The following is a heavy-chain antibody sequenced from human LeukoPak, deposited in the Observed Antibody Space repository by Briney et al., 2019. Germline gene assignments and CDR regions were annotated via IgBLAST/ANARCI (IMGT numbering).Heavy chain of an antibody. CDR2: ISGSGGST. Sequence: GGSLRLSCAASGFTFSSYAMSWVRQAPGNGLEWVSAISGSGGSTYYADSVKGRFTISRDNSKNTLYLQMNSLRAEDTAVYYCAREVIVGVSFDYWGPGTLVTVSS. V-gene: IGHV3-23*01. D-gene: IGHD1-26*01. CDR3: AREVIVGVSFDY. J-gene: IGHJ4*02. CDR1: GFTFSSYA.